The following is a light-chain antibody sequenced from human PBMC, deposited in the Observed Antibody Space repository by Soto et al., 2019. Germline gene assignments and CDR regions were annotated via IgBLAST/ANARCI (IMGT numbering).Light chain of an antibody. CDR1: QDVGRY. CDR3: QHYKNYPWT. J-gene: IGKJ1*01. Sequence: AIRMTQSPSSLSASAGDRVAIACRASQDVGRYLAWYQQKPGQAPKLLIYGASTLQSGVPSRFSGGGSGTDFTLTISCLQSEDCATYYCQHYKNYPWTFGQGTKVESK. CDR2: GAS. V-gene: IGKV1-8*01.